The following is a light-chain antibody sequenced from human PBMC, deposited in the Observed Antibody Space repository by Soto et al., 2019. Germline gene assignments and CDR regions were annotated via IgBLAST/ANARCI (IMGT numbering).Light chain of an antibody. CDR2: WAS. CDR3: QQYYTTPRT. V-gene: IGKV4-1*01. J-gene: IGKJ1*01. Sequence: DIVMTQSPDSLAVSLGERATINCKSSQRVLYNSNNKNYLAWYQQKPGQSPKMLIYWASTRESGVPDRFSGSGSGTDFTLTISSLQAEDVAVYYCQQYYTTPRTFGQGTKVEIK. CDR1: QRVLYNSNNKNY.